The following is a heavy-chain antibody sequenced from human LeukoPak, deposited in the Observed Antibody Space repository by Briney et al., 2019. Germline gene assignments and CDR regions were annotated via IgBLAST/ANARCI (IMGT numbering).Heavy chain of an antibody. CDR1: GGSISSSSYY. CDR3: ARHYGSGSYYYYYYGMDV. J-gene: IGHJ6*02. Sequence: SETLSLTCTVSGGSISSSSYYWGWIRQPPGKGLEWIGSIYYSGSTYYNPSLKSRVTISVDTSKNQFSLKLSSVTAADTAVYYCARHYGSGSYYYYYYGMDVWGQGTTATVSS. CDR2: IYYSGST. D-gene: IGHD3-10*01. V-gene: IGHV4-39*01.